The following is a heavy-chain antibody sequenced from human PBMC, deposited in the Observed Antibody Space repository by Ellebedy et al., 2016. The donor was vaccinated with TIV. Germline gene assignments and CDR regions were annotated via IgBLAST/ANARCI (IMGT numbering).Heavy chain of an antibody. V-gene: IGHV1-69*13. CDR3: ARSPHGGYCSSTSCYRNWFDP. J-gene: IGHJ5*02. CDR1: RGTFSSYA. CDR2: IIPIFGTA. Sequence: SVKVSXKASRGTFSSYAISWVRQAPGQGLEWMGGIIPIFGTANYAQKFQGRVTITADESTSTAYMELSSLRSEDTAVYYCARSPHGGYCSSTSCYRNWFDPWGQGTLVTVSS. D-gene: IGHD2-2*01.